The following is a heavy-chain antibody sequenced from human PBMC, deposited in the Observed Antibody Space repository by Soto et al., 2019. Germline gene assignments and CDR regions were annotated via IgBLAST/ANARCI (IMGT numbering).Heavy chain of an antibody. CDR1: GDSISSYY. CDR3: ARQENS. D-gene: IGHD1-7*01. J-gene: IGHJ1*01. V-gene: IGHV4-59*08. Sequence: SETLSLTCTVSGDSISSYYWSWIRQPPGKGLEWIGSIYQSGRTYYNPSFKSRVSISVDPSKNQFSLTLDSVTAADTAVYYCARQENSWGQGTLVTVSS. CDR2: IYQSGRT.